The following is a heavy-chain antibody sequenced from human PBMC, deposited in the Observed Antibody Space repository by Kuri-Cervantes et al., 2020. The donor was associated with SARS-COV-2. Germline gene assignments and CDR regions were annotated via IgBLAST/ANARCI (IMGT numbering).Heavy chain of an antibody. CDR1: GFTFSGYA. J-gene: IGHJ3*02. CDR2: ISDSVGST. V-gene: IGHV3-23*01. D-gene: IGHD2-2*01. Sequence: GGSLRLSCAASGFTFSGYAMSWVRQAPGKGLEWVSAISDSVGSTYYADSVKGRFTISRDNSKDTLYLQMNSLRAEDTAVYYCARGEHYARAKIGEDGLDIWGQGTMVTVSS. CDR3: ARGEHYARAKIGEDGLDI.